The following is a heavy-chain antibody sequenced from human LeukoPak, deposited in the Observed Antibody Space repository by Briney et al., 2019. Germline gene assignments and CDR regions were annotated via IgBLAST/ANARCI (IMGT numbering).Heavy chain of an antibody. Sequence: PSETPSLTCTVSGGSISPYYWGWIRQPPGKGLEWIAYVYSSGHTNYNPSLKGRVTISVDTSKNQFSPKLNSVTAADTAVYYCARHPYSDGFDIWGQGTMVTVSS. CDR2: VYSSGHT. CDR1: GGSISPYY. CDR3: ARHPYSDGFDI. D-gene: IGHD1-1*01. J-gene: IGHJ3*02. V-gene: IGHV4-59*08.